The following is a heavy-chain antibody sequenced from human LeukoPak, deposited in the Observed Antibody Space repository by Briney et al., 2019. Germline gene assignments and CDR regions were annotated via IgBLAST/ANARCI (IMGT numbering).Heavy chain of an antibody. V-gene: IGHV4-59*02. Sequence: SETLSLTCTISGGSVSDYYWSWIRQSPGKGLEWIGYIYHTGSTSYSPSLKSRVTISADTSQNQFSLKLSSVTAADTAVYYCANDLGWIQLNLGRGQGTLVTVSS. CDR1: GGSVSDYY. D-gene: IGHD5-18*01. J-gene: IGHJ4*02. CDR2: IYHTGST. CDR3: ANDLGWIQLNLG.